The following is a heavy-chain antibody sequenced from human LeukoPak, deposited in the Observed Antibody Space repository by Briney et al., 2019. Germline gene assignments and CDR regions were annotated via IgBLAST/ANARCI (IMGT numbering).Heavy chain of an antibody. J-gene: IGHJ4*02. Sequence: GSLRLSCAASGFPFSPDWMSWVRQAPGKGLEWVAMIKKSGSETHYVDSVKGRFTISRDSARNSLYLQMNSLKADDTAVYYCASLDTAAIRTGGYWGQGTLVTVPS. V-gene: IGHV3-7*01. CDR3: ASLDTAAIRTGGY. CDR1: GFPFSPDW. D-gene: IGHD5-18*01. CDR2: IKKSGSET.